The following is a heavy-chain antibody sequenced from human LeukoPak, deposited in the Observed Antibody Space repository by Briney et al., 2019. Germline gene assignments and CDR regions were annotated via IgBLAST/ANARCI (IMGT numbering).Heavy chain of an antibody. CDR2: IWYDGSNK. CDR1: GFNFGIYA. J-gene: IGHJ5*02. CDR3: AREVLLWFDP. Sequence: GGSLRLSCSTSGFNFGIYAMTWVRQAPVKGLEWVAVIWYDGSNKYYADSVKGRFTISRDNSKNTLYLQMNSLRAEDTAVYYCAREVLLWFDPWGQGTLVTVSS. D-gene: IGHD3-10*01. V-gene: IGHV3-33*08.